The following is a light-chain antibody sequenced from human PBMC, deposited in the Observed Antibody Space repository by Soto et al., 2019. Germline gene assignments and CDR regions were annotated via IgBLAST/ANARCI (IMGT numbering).Light chain of an antibody. CDR3: QQRSNWPRA. Sequence: EIVFTHSSATLSFSPVERATLSCRASQSVSSYLAWYQQKPGQAPRLLIYDASNRATGIPARFSGSGSGTDFTLTISSLEPEDFAVYYCQQRSNWPRAFGQGTRLEIK. CDR2: DAS. J-gene: IGKJ5*01. V-gene: IGKV3-11*01. CDR1: QSVSSY.